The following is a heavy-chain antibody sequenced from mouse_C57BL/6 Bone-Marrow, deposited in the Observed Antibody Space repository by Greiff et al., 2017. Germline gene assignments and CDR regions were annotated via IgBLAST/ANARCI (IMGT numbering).Heavy chain of an antibody. CDR3: ARQPYNFDY. CDR2: ISSGGSYT. Sequence: VQLKESGGDLVKPGGSLKLSCAASGFTFSSYGMSWVRQTPDKRLEWVATISSGGSYTYSPDSVKGRFTISRDNAKNTLYLQMSGLKSKDTAMYYCARQPYNFDYWGQGTTLTVSS. J-gene: IGHJ2*01. CDR1: GFTFSSYG. V-gene: IGHV5-6*01.